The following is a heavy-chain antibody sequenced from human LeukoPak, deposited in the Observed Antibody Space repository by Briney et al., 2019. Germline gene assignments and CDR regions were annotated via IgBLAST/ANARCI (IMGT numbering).Heavy chain of an antibody. D-gene: IGHD4-17*01. CDR2: ISGSGGST. CDR1: GFTFSSCA. CDR3: AKDPSPYGDYVRFDY. Sequence: GGSLRLSCAASGFTFSSCAMSWVRQAPGKGLEWVSAISGSGGSTYYADSVKGRFTISRDNSKNTLYLQMNSLRAEDTAVYYCAKDPSPYGDYVRFDYWGQGTLVTVSS. V-gene: IGHV3-23*01. J-gene: IGHJ4*02.